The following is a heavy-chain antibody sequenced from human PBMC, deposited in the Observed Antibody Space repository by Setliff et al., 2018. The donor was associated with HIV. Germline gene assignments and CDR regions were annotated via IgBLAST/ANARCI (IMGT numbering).Heavy chain of an antibody. CDR1: GFTFSTYW. D-gene: IGHD3-3*01. Sequence: PGGSLRLSCAASGFTFSTYWMSWVRQAPGKGLEWVANIKQDGSEKYYVDSVKGRFTISRDNAKNSLYLQLNSLGAEDTAVYYCARDGYYNFWSGSDYWGLGTLVTVSS. CDR3: ARDGYYNFWSGSDY. V-gene: IGHV3-7*01. J-gene: IGHJ4*02. CDR2: IKQDGSEK.